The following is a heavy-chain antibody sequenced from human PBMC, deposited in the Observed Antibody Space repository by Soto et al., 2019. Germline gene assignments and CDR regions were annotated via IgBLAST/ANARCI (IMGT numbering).Heavy chain of an antibody. J-gene: IGHJ4*02. CDR3: ARRPPSDY. V-gene: IGHV3-23*01. CDR1: GFTFSSYA. Sequence: EVQLLESGGGLVQPGGSLRLSCAASGFTFSSYAMNWVRQAPGKGLELVSTINGAGGNTYYADSVKGRFTISRDNSKNTLYLQMNSLRAEDTALYYCARRPPSDYWGQGTLVTVSS. CDR2: INGAGGNT.